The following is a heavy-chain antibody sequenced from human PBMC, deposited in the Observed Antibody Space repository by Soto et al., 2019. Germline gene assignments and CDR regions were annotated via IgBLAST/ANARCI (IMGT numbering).Heavy chain of an antibody. CDR1: GYTFTSYA. CDR3: ARDSPESYDYIWGSPFDY. V-gene: IGHV1-3*01. Sequence: ASVKVSCKASGYTFTSYAMHWVRQAPGQRLEWMGWINAGNGNTKYSQKFQGRVTITRDTSASTAYMELSSLRSDDTAVYYCARDSPESYDYIWGSPFDYWGQGTLVTVSS. D-gene: IGHD3-16*01. J-gene: IGHJ4*02. CDR2: INAGNGNT.